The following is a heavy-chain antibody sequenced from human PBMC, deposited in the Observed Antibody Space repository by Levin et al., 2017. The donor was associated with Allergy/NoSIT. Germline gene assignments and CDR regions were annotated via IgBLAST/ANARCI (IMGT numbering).Heavy chain of an antibody. CDR3: ARGGPPNYDYNWGSYRDGYFDY. CDR2: IRNKAHGGTT. J-gene: IGHJ4*02. D-gene: IGHD3-16*02. CDR1: GFTFGDYA. Sequence: GESLKISCTGSGFTFGDYAMSWVRQAPGKGLEWVGFIRNKAHGGTTEYAASVKGRLTISRDDSKSIAYLQMNSLKTENTAVYFCARGGPPNYDYNWGSYRDGYFDYWGQGTLVTVSS. V-gene: IGHV3-49*04.